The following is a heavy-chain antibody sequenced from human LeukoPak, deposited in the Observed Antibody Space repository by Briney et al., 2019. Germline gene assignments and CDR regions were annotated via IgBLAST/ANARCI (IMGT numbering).Heavy chain of an antibody. D-gene: IGHD5-18*01. CDR3: AREYSYGYGFDY. CDR2: IYYSGST. J-gene: IGHJ4*02. V-gene: IGHV4-59*12. CDR1: GGSISSYY. Sequence: PSETLSLTCTVSGGSISSYYWSWIRQPPGKGLEWIGYIYYSGSTNYNPSLKSRVTISVDTSKNQFSLKLTSVTAADTALYYCAREYSYGYGFDYWGQGTLVTVSS.